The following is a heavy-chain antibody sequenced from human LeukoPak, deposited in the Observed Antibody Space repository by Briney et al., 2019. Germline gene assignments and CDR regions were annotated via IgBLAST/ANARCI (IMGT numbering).Heavy chain of an antibody. V-gene: IGHV1-2*02. D-gene: IGHD1-26*01. J-gene: IGHJ4*02. Sequence: ASVKVSCKASGYTFSAYYMHWVRQAPGQGLEWMGWINPNSGGANYAQKFLGRATMTRDTSISTAHMELSGLRSDDTAMYYCARVQMGVPGNYFDYWGQGARVTVSS. CDR2: INPNSGGA. CDR3: ARVQMGVPGNYFDY. CDR1: GYTFSAYY.